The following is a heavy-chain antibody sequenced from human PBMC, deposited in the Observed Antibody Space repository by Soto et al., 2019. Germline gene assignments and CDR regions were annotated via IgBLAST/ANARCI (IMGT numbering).Heavy chain of an antibody. CDR1: GYTFTTYG. CDR2: ISTYNGNT. Sequence: ASVKVSCKASGYTFTTYGISWVRQAPGQGLEWMGWISTYNGNTNYAQKLQGRVTMTTDTSTSTVYMELRSLRSDDTAVYYCARDDYGDYAYWGQGTLVTVSS. D-gene: IGHD4-17*01. J-gene: IGHJ4*02. V-gene: IGHV1-18*01. CDR3: ARDDYGDYAY.